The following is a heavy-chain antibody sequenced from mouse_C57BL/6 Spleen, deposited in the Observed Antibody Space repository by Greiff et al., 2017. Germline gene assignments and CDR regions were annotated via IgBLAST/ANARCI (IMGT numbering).Heavy chain of an antibody. CDR2: IYPRSGNT. V-gene: IGHV1-81*01. CDR1: GYTFTSYG. Sequence: QVQLQQSGAELARPGASVKLSCKASGYTFTSYGISWVKQSTGQGLEWIGEIYPRSGNTYYNEKFKGKATLTADKSSSTAYMELRSLTSEDSAVYFCARGGLGRNYAMDYWGQGTSVTVSS. D-gene: IGHD4-1*01. CDR3: ARGGLGRNYAMDY. J-gene: IGHJ4*01.